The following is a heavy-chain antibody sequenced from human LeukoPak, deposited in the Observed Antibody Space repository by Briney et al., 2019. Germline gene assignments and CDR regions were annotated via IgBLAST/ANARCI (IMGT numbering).Heavy chain of an antibody. CDR2: ISYIGST. Sequence: SETLSLTCAVSDDSFSSHYWTWIRQPPGKGLEWIGYISYIGSTNYNPSLKSRVTISIDTSKNQFSLKLSSVTVADTAVYYCARDLVTVTKGFDIWGQGTMVSVSS. CDR3: ARDLVTVTKGFDI. V-gene: IGHV4-59*11. CDR1: DDSFSSHY. J-gene: IGHJ3*02. D-gene: IGHD4-17*01.